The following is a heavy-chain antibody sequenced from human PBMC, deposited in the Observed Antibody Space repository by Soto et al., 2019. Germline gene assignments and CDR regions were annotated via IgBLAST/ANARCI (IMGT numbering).Heavy chain of an antibody. Sequence: RSLTCAVSGYSISSGYYWGWIRQPPGKGLEWIGSIYHSGSTYYNPSLKSRVTISVDTSKNQFSLKLSSVTAADTAVYYCARDPQPFWSGYRIPYYFDYWGQGTLVTVSS. CDR1: GYSISSGYY. J-gene: IGHJ4*02. D-gene: IGHD3-3*01. CDR2: IYHSGST. V-gene: IGHV4-38-2*02. CDR3: ARDPQPFWSGYRIPYYFDY.